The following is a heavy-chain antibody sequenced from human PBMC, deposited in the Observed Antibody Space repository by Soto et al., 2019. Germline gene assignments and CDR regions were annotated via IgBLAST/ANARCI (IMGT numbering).Heavy chain of an antibody. V-gene: IGHV3-74*01. CDR3: ARAVGLWYFDY. Sequence: GGSLRLSCSASGFTFSSYWMQWVRQAPGKGLAWVSRINSDGSSTSYADSVKGRFTISRDNAKNTLYLQMNSLRAEDTAVYYCARAVGLWYFDYWGLGTLVTVS. D-gene: IGHD1-26*01. CDR2: INSDGSST. CDR1: GFTFSSYW. J-gene: IGHJ4*02.